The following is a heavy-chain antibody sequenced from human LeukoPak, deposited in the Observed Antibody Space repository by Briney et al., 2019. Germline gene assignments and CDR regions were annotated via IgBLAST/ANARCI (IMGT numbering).Heavy chain of an antibody. CDR1: GGSICSSSYY. J-gene: IGHJ3*01. D-gene: IGHD3-10*01. CDR2: IFYSGAT. Sequence: PSETLSLTCTVSGGSICSSSYYWGWIRQPPGKELEWLGSIFYSGATFYNPSLRSRVTISEDTSTNQFSLRLSSVTAATTADYSCARCFGSGNYRPHAFELWGQGTMVTVSS. CDR3: ARCFGSGNYRPHAFEL. V-gene: IGHV4-39*01.